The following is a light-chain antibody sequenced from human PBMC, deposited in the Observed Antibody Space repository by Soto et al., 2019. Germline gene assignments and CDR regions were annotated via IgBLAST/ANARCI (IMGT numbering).Light chain of an antibody. Sequence: DLQMTQSPSSLSASVGDRVTITFRSSQSISSYLNWYQQKPGKAPKLLIYAASSLQSGVPSRFSGSGSGTDFTLTISSLQHEDFATYYCQQSYSTPWTFGRGTKVDIK. J-gene: IGKJ1*01. V-gene: IGKV1-39*01. CDR1: QSISSY. CDR3: QQSYSTPWT. CDR2: AAS.